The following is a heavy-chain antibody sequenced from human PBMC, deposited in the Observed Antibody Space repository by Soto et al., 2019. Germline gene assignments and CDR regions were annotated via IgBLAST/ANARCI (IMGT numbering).Heavy chain of an antibody. CDR3: AIGGIVVVPAAMGVGWFDP. D-gene: IGHD2-2*01. V-gene: IGHV4-39*01. CDR1: GGSISSSSYY. CDR2: IYYSGST. J-gene: IGHJ5*02. Sequence: QLQLQESGPGLVKPSETLSLTCTVSGGSISSSSYYWGWIRQPPGKGLEWIGSIYYSGSTYYNPALKSRVTISVDTSKNQFSLKLSSVTAADTAVYYCAIGGIVVVPAAMGVGWFDPWGQGTLVTVSS.